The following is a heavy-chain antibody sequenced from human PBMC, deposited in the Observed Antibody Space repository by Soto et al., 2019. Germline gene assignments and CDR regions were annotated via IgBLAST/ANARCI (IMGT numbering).Heavy chain of an antibody. CDR1: GFTVSSNY. CDR2: IYSGGST. D-gene: IGHD6-6*01. V-gene: IGHV3-53*01. CDR3: ARGRGIAARTYGMDV. Sequence: EVQLVESGGGLIQPGGSLRLSCAASGFTVSSNYMSWVRQAPGKGLEWVSVIYSGGSTYYADSVKGRFTSSRDNSKNTLYLQMNSLRAEDRAGYYCARGRGIAARTYGMDVWGQGTTVTVSS. J-gene: IGHJ6*02.